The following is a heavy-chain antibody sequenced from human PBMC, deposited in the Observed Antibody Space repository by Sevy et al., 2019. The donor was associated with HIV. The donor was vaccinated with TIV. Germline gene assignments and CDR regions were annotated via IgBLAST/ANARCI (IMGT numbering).Heavy chain of an antibody. Sequence: ASVKVSCKVSGYTLTELSMHWVRQAPGKGLEWMGGFDPEDGETIYAQKFQGRVTMTADTSTDTAYMELSSLRSEDTAVYYCASYLYSSGQYNWFDPWGQGTLVTVSS. V-gene: IGHV1-24*01. CDR1: GYTLTELS. J-gene: IGHJ5*02. CDR3: ASYLYSSGQYNWFDP. D-gene: IGHD6-19*01. CDR2: FDPEDGET.